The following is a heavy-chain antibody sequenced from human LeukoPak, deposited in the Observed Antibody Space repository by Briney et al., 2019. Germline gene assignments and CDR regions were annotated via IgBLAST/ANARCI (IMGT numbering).Heavy chain of an antibody. V-gene: IGHV4-38-2*02. D-gene: IGHD3-10*01. CDR2: IYHSGST. J-gene: IGHJ4*02. CDR3: ASGVRRANFDY. Sequence: SETLSLTCTVSGYSISSGYYWGWIRQPPGKGLEWIGSIYHSGSTYYNPSLKSRVTISVDTSKNQFSLKLSSVTAADTAVYYCASGVRRANFDYWGQGTLVTVSS. CDR1: GYSISSGYY.